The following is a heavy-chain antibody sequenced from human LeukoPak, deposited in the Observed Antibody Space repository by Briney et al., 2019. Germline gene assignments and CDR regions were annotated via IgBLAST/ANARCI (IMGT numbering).Heavy chain of an antibody. CDR1: GFTVSSNY. CDR2: IYSGGST. D-gene: IGHD3-9*01. J-gene: IGHJ4*02. Sequence: GGSLRLSCAASGFTVSSNYMSWVRQAPGKGLEWVSVIYSGGSTYYADSVKGRFTISRDNSKNTLYLQMNSLRAEDTAVYYCARDNYDILTGYLHWGQGTLVTVSS. CDR3: ARDNYDILTGYLH. V-gene: IGHV3-53*01.